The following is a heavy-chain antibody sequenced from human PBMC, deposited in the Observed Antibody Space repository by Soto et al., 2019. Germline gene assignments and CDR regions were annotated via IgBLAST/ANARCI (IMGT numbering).Heavy chain of an antibody. V-gene: IGHV1-8*01. J-gene: IGHJ4*02. CDR2: MNPDNGKT. CDR3: ARPLCSSTRCGPSFLDS. CDR1: GYTFTSND. D-gene: IGHD2-2*01. Sequence: GASVKVSCKASGYTFTSNDINWVRQAPGQGPEWMGWMNPDNGKTGFAQKFQGRITMTRNTSISTAYMELSSLRSDDTAVYFCARPLCSSTRCGPSFLDSWGQGSLVTVSS.